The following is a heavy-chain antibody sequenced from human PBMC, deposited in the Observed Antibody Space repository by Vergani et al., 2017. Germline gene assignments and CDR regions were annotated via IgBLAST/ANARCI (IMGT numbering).Heavy chain of an antibody. J-gene: IGHJ4*02. Sequence: EVALVQSGPEMRKPGVSLTISCKGSEYSFGNYWIGWVRQVPGKGLEWMGIIYPADSDTRYSPSFQCQVTISADKSISTAFLQWDSLKASDTALYYCARHTTYTDSWGQGTLFTVAS. CDR3: ARHTTYTDS. V-gene: IGHV5-51*01. CDR1: EYSFGNYW. D-gene: IGHD1-1*01. CDR2: IYPADSDT.